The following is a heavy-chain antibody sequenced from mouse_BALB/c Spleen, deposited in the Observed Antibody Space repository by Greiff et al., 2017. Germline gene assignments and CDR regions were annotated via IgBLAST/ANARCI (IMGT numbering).Heavy chain of an antibody. V-gene: IGHV5-12-1*01. CDR2: ISSGGGST. CDR1: GFTFSSYA. J-gene: IGHJ4*01. Sequence: EVMLVESGGGLVKPGGSLKLSCAASGFTFSSYAMSWVRQTPEKRLEWVAYISSGGGSTYYPDTVKGRFTISRDNAKNTLYLQMSSLKSEDTAMYYCARRGDQYAMDYWGQGTSVTVSS. CDR3: ARRGDQYAMDY.